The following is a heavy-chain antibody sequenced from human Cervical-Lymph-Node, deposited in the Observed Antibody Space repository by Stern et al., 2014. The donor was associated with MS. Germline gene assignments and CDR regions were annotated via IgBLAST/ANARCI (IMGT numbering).Heavy chain of an antibody. Sequence: EVQLVESGGGLVQPGESLRLSCAVSGFTFSNYWMTWVRQAPGKGLEWVASIKTDGSEKSYLGPLKGRFPISRVKPKNSLYLQWNSLRAEDPAVYYCARAVKELGTWGQGTLVTVSS. CDR1: GFTFSNYW. V-gene: IGHV3-7*01. CDR3: ARAVKELGT. CDR2: IKTDGSEK. J-gene: IGHJ5*02. D-gene: IGHD1-7*01.